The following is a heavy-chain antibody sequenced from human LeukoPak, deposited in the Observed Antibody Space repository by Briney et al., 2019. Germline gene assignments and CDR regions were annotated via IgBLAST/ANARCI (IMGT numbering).Heavy chain of an antibody. CDR1: GFSLSTRGVG. CDR2: IYWNDDK. CDR3: AHRGIYGDPEI. D-gene: IGHD4-17*01. J-gene: IGHJ4*02. Sequence: SGPTLFKPTQPLTLTCTFSGFSLSTRGVGVGWIRQPPAKALEWLALIYWNDDKRYSTSLKSRLTITKDTSKNQVVLTMTNMDPVDTATYYCAHRGIYGDPEIWGQGTLVTVSS. V-gene: IGHV2-5*01.